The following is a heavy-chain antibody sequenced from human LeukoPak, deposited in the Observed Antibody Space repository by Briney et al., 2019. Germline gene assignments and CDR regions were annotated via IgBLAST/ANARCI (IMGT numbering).Heavy chain of an antibody. CDR1: GFTFSNNW. CDR3: AKDNPLPL. J-gene: IGHJ4*02. D-gene: IGHD1-14*01. CDR2: IKQDGTKT. Sequence: GGSLRLSCEASGFTFSNNWMTWVRQALGKGLEWVANIKQDGTKTYYVDSVKGRFTISRDNAKNSVYLQMNSLRAEDTAVYFCAKDNPLPLWGQGTLVSVSS. V-gene: IGHV3-7*04.